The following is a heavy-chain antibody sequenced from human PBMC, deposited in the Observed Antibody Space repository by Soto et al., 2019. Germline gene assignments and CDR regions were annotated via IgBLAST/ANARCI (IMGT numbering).Heavy chain of an antibody. D-gene: IGHD3-22*01. Sequence: PGGSLRLSFAASGLTFRFYAMTWVRQPPGKGLEWVSSISGSGDSTYYPDSVKGRFTISRDNSQNTLYLQMNFLRAEDTAVYFCATNFNAIYGYYHFDNWGQGSLVTVSS. J-gene: IGHJ4*02. CDR2: ISGSGDST. V-gene: IGHV3-23*01. CDR3: ATNFNAIYGYYHFDN. CDR1: GLTFRFYA.